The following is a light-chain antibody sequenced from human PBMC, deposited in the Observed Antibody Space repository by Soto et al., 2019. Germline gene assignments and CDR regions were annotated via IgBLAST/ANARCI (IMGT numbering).Light chain of an antibody. V-gene: IGLV3-9*01. J-gene: IGLJ2*01. Sequence: SYELTQPLSVSVALGQTARITCGGNNIGSKNVHWYQQKPGQAPVLVIYRDSNRPSGIPERFSGSNSGNTATLTISRAQAGDEADYYCCSYAGSSTVVFGGGTKLTVL. CDR3: CSYAGSSTVV. CDR2: RDS. CDR1: NIGSKN.